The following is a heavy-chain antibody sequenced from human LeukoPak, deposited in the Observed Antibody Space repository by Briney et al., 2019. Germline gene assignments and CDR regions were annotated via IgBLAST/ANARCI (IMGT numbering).Heavy chain of an antibody. D-gene: IGHD7-27*01. Sequence: PGRSLRLSCAASGFTFSSYGMHWVRQAPGKGLEWVAVISYDGSNKYYADSVKGRFTISRDNSKNTLYLQMNSLRAEDTAVYYCARGNWGSRLLDYWGQGTLVTVSS. CDR2: ISYDGSNK. V-gene: IGHV3-30*03. J-gene: IGHJ4*02. CDR1: GFTFSSYG. CDR3: ARGNWGSRLLDY.